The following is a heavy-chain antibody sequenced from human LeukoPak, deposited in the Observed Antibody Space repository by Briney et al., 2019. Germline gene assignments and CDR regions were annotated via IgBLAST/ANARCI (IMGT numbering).Heavy chain of an antibody. Sequence: ASVKVSCKASGYTFTSYGISWVRQAPGQGLEWMGWISAYNGNTNYAQKLQGRVTMTTDTSTSTAYMELRSLRSDDTAVYYCASRSVPAAFPQRPYYYYMDVWGKGTTVTVSS. CDR2: ISAYNGNT. CDR3: ASRSVPAAFPQRPYYYYMDV. V-gene: IGHV1-18*01. CDR1: GYTFTSYG. J-gene: IGHJ6*03. D-gene: IGHD2-2*01.